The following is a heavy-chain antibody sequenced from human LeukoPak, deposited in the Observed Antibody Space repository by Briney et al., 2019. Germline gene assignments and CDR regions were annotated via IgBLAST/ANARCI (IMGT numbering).Heavy chain of an antibody. CDR2: ISSSSSYI. D-gene: IGHD4-17*01. V-gene: IGHV3-21*01. J-gene: IGHJ3*02. Sequence: TGGSLRLSCAASGFTFSSYSMNWVRQAPGKGLEWVSSISSSSSYIYYADSVKGRFTISRDNAKNSLYLQMNSLRAEDTAVYYCARDLTTVRTWAFDIWGQGTMVTVSS. CDR1: GFTFSSYS. CDR3: ARDLTTVRTWAFDI.